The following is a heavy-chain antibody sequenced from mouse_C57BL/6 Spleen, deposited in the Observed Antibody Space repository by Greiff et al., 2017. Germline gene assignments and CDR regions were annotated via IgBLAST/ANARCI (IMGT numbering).Heavy chain of an antibody. Sequence: QVQLKESGAELVKPGASVKISCKASGYAFSSYWMNWVKQRPGKGLEWIGQIYPGDGDTNYNGKFKGKATLTADKSSSTAYMQLSSLTSEDSAVYFCARCDGYYSFDYWGQGTTLTVSS. CDR1: GYAFSSYW. J-gene: IGHJ2*01. CDR2: IYPGDGDT. CDR3: ARCDGYYSFDY. D-gene: IGHD2-3*01. V-gene: IGHV1-80*01.